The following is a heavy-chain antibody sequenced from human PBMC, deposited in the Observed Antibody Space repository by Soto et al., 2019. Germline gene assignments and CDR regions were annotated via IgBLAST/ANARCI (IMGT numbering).Heavy chain of an antibody. Sequence: QVQLVQSGAGVKKPGASVKLSCKASGFTFIGHYIHWVRQAPGQGLEWVGWINPNSGGGTVYAQKFQGRVTMTADTSTSIASMDLTSLRGDDTAVYYCAGSRTGALGYWGPGALVTVSS. CDR3: AGSRTGALGY. D-gene: IGHD7-27*01. CDR2: INPNSGGGT. J-gene: IGHJ4*02. CDR1: GFTFIGHY. V-gene: IGHV1-2*02.